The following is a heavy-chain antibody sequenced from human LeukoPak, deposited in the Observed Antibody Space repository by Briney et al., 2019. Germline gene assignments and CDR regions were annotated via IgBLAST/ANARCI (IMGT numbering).Heavy chain of an antibody. CDR1: GFTFSDYF. V-gene: IGHV3-11*04. CDR2: INSAGDNI. CDR3: ATSRVFDY. J-gene: IGHJ4*02. Sequence: GGSLRLSCVASGFTFSDYFMSWIRQAPGKGLEWLSFINSAGDNIYYADSVKGRFTISRDNAKKTLYLEMNSLRMEDTAIYYCATSRVFDYRGQGTLVTVSS.